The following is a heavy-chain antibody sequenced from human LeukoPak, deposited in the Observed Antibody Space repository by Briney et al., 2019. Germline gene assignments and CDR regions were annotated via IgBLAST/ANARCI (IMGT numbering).Heavy chain of an antibody. CDR1: GLTFSSYA. V-gene: IGHV3-23*01. D-gene: IGHD6-19*01. CDR2: ISGSGGTT. J-gene: IGHJ4*02. Sequence: GGSLRLSCAASGLTFSSYAMSWVRQAPGKGLEWVPGISGSGGTTYYADSVKGRFTISRDNSKNTLYLQMNSLRAEDTAVYYCAKEGRIIAVAGHLDYWGQGTLVTVSS. CDR3: AKEGRIIAVAGHLDY.